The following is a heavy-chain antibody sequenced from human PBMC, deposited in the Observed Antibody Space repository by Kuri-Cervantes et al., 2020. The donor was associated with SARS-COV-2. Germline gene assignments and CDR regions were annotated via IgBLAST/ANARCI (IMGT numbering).Heavy chain of an antibody. V-gene: IGHV3-53*01. CDR3: AMEKGPSGGAIAY. D-gene: IGHD6-19*01. J-gene: IGHJ4*02. Sequence: ETLSLTCAASGLSVFNKYMSWVRQAPGKGLEWVSIIYDSGSTYYRDSVKGRFTISRDSSKNTLSLQMNSLRVEDTAVYYCAMEKGPSGGAIAYWGQRTLVTVSS. CDR2: IYDSGST. CDR1: GLSVFNKY.